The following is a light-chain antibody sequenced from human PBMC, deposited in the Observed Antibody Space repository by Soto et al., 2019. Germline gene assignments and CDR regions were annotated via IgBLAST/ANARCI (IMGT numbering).Light chain of an antibody. J-gene: IGKJ1*01. CDR2: DAS. CDR1: QSANTW. Sequence: DIQITQSPSTLSASVGASVTIACRASQSANTWLAWYQKKPGKPPKLLIYDASSLQSGVPSRFSGSGSGTEFTLTISSLQPDDFATYYCQQYNSDWKFGQGTKVDIK. V-gene: IGKV1-5*01. CDR3: QQYNSDWK.